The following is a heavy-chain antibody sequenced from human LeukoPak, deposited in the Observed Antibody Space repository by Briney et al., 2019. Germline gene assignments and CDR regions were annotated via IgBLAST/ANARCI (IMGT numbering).Heavy chain of an antibody. D-gene: IGHD6-19*01. V-gene: IGHV3-23*01. CDR3: ARGSPYSSGYDY. CDR1: GFTFSSYA. J-gene: IGHJ4*02. Sequence: GGSLRLSCTASGFTFSSYAMSWVRQAPGKGLEWVSAISSSGANTYYADSVKGRFTISRDNFKNTLYLQMNSLRAEDTAVYYCARGSPYSSGYDYWGQGTLVTVSS. CDR2: ISSSGANT.